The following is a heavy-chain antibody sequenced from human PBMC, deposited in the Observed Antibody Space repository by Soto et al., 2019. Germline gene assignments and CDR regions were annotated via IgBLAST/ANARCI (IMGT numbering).Heavy chain of an antibody. CDR2: IYTSGST. CDR3: AREDYDFWSGYSPPYYFDY. CDR1: GGSISSYY. V-gene: IGHV4-4*07. D-gene: IGHD3-3*01. Sequence: PSETLSLTCIVSGGSISSYYWSWIRQPAGKGLEWIGRIYTSGSTNYNPSLKSRVTMSVDTSKNQFSLKLSSVTAADTAVYYCAREDYDFWSGYSPPYYFDYWGQGTLVTVSS. J-gene: IGHJ4*02.